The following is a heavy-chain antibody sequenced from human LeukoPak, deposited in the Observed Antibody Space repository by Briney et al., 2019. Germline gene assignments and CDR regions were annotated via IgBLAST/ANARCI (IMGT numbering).Heavy chain of an antibody. D-gene: IGHD2-2*02. CDR3: AKSTAEYQLLYEDY. CDR2: ISGSGGST. Sequence: GGSLRLSCAASGFTFSIYAMGWVRQAPGKGLEWVSAISGSGGSTYYADSVKGRFTISRDNSKNTLYLQMNSLRAEDTAVYYCAKSTAEYQLLYEDYWGQGTLVTVSS. V-gene: IGHV3-23*01. J-gene: IGHJ4*02. CDR1: GFTFSIYA.